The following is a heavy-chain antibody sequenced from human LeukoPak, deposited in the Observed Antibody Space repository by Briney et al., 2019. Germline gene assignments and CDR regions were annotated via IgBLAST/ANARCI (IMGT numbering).Heavy chain of an antibody. CDR2: ISYDGSNK. V-gene: IGHV3-30*04. D-gene: IGHD6-19*01. J-gene: IGHJ4*02. Sequence: GGSLRLSCAASGFTFSSYAMSWVRQAPGKGLEWVAVISYDGSNKYYADSVKGRFTISRDTFKNTLYLQMNSLRAEDTAVYYCARVSSAGTVRPFDYWGQGTLVTVSS. CDR1: GFTFSSYA. CDR3: ARVSSAGTVRPFDY.